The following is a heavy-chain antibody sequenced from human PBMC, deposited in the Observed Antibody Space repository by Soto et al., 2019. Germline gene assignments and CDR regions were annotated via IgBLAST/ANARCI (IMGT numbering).Heavy chain of an antibody. CDR3: ARSPTYSSAWSAFQY. D-gene: IGHD6-19*01. V-gene: IGHV1-2*04. CDR1: GYTFTDYY. J-gene: IGHJ1*01. Sequence: ASVKVSCKASGYTFTDYYIHWVRQAPGQGLEWLGWINPNIGDTNYAQKFQGWVTMTRDTSISTVHMELSSLKSDDTAVYYCARSPTYSSAWSAFQYWGQGTLVTVSS. CDR2: INPNIGDT.